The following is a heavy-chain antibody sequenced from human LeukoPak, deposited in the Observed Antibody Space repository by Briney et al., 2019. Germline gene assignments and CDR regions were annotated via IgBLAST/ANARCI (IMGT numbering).Heavy chain of an antibody. Sequence: PSETLSLTCTVSGGSINSGSYYWSWIRQPAGKVLEWVGRIYRSGSTTYNPSVKSRVTISVDTSKNQFSLKLSSVTAADTAVYYCARHGHYYDSSGLLGYFQHWGQGTLVTVSS. J-gene: IGHJ1*01. CDR3: ARHGHYYDSSGLLGYFQH. CDR1: GGSINSGSYY. CDR2: IYRSGST. D-gene: IGHD3-22*01. V-gene: IGHV4-61*02.